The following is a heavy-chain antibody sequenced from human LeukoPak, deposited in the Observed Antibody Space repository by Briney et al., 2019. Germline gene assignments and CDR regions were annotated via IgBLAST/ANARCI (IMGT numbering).Heavy chain of an antibody. D-gene: IGHD4-23*01. Sequence: ASVKVSCKASGYTFTSYGISWVRQAPGQGLEGMGWISAYNGNTNYAQKLQGRVTMTTDTATSTAYMELSSLRSEDTAVYYCATLFDVRPSDYWGQGTLVTVSS. V-gene: IGHV1-18*01. CDR1: GYTFTSYG. CDR2: ISAYNGNT. CDR3: ATLFDVRPSDY. J-gene: IGHJ4*02.